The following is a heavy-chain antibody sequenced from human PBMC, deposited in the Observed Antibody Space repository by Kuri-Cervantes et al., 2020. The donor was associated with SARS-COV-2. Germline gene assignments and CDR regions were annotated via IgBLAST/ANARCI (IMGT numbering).Heavy chain of an antibody. CDR3: ARGMVRGIIQYYYYAMDV. J-gene: IGHJ6*02. CDR1: GYTFSSYY. Sequence: ASVKVSCKASGYTFSSYYMYWVRQAPGQGLEWMGWINPNSGGTNYAQNFQGWVTMTRDTSISTAYMELSRLRSDDTAVYYCARGMVRGIIQYYYYAMDVWRQGTTVTVSS. D-gene: IGHD3-10*01. V-gene: IGHV1-2*04. CDR2: INPNSGGT.